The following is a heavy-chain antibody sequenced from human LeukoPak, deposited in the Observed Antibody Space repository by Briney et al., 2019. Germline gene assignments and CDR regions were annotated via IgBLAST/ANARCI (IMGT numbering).Heavy chain of an antibody. CDR1: GFTFSSYE. J-gene: IGHJ4*02. D-gene: IGHD7-27*01. V-gene: IGHV3-48*03. CDR2: ISSSGSTI. CDR3: ASEKTGNDDY. Sequence: PGGSLRLSCAASGFTFSSYEMNWVRQAPGKGLEWVSYISSSGSTIYYADSVKGRFAISRDNAKNSLYLQMNSLRAEDTAVYYCASEKTGNDDYWGQGTLVTVSS.